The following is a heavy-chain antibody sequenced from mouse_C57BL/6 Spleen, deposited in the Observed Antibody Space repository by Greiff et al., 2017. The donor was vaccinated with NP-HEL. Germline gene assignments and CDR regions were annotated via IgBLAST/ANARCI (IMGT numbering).Heavy chain of an antibody. CDR2: ISSGSSTI. J-gene: IGHJ4*01. CDR1: GFTFSDYG. Sequence: EVKVEESGGGLVKPGGSLKLSCAASGFTFSDYGMHWVRQAPEKGLEWVAYISSGSSTIYYADTVKGRFTLYRDNAKNTLFLQMTSLRSEDTAMYYCARHGGYAMDDWGQGTSVTVSS. V-gene: IGHV5-17*01. CDR3: ARHGGYAMDD.